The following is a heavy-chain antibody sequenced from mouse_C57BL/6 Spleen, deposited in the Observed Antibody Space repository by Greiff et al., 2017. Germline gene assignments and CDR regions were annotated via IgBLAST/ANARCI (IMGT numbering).Heavy chain of an antibody. CDR2: INPNYGTT. J-gene: IGHJ2*01. CDR1: GYSFTDYN. CDR3: AAHYYGSSYYFDY. Sequence: VQLKQSGPELVKPGASVKISCKASGYSFTDYNMNWVQQSNGKSLEWIGVINPNYGTTSYNQKFKGKATLTVDQSSSTAYMQLNSLTSEDSAVYYCAAHYYGSSYYFDYWGQGTTLTVSS. V-gene: IGHV1-39*01. D-gene: IGHD1-1*01.